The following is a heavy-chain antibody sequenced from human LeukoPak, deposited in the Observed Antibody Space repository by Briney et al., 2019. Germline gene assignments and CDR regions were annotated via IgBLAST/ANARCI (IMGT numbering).Heavy chain of an antibody. Sequence: SEILSLTCAVYGGSFSGYYWSWIRQPPGKGLEWIGEINHSGSTNYNPSLKSRVTISVDTSKNQFSLKLSSVTAADTAVYYCARGGRSGYYYYYYYMDVWGKGTTVTVSS. V-gene: IGHV4-34*01. CDR1: GGSFSGYY. D-gene: IGHD3-3*01. J-gene: IGHJ6*03. CDR2: INHSGST. CDR3: ARGGRSGYYYYYYYMDV.